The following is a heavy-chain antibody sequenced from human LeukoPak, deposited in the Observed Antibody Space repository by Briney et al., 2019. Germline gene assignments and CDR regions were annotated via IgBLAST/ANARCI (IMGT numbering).Heavy chain of an antibody. D-gene: IGHD2-15*01. V-gene: IGHV3-20*01. CDR3: ARGSGGYCSGGSCYGTWVDAFDI. J-gene: IGHJ3*02. CDR2: INWNGGST. Sequence: PGGSLRLSCAASGFTFDDYGMSWVRQAPGKGLEWVSGINWNGGSTGYADSVKGRFTISRDNAKNSLYLQTNSLRAEDTALYHCARGSGGYCSGGSCYGTWVDAFDIWGQGTMVTVSS. CDR1: GFTFDDYG.